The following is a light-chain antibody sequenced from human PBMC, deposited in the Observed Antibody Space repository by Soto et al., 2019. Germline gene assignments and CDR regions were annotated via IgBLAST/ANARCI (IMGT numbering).Light chain of an antibody. V-gene: IGKV1-27*01. Sequence: DIQMTQSPSSLSASVGDRVTITCRASQGISHYLAWYQQKPGKVPKLLIYAASTLQSGVPSRFSGSGSGTDITLTISSLQPEDVATYYCQNYNSASITFGQGTRLDIK. J-gene: IGKJ5*01. CDR1: QGISHY. CDR3: QNYNSASIT. CDR2: AAS.